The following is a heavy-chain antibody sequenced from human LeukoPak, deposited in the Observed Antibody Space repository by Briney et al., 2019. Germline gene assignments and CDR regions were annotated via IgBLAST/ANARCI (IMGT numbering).Heavy chain of an antibody. CDR2: ISYDGSNK. V-gene: IGHV3-30*03. CDR3: ARNGGGEQWLENWFDP. CDR1: GFTFSSYG. D-gene: IGHD6-19*01. Sequence: PGGSLRLSCAASGFTFSSYGMNWVRQAPGKGLEWVAVISYDGSNKYYGESMKGRFTISRDNSKNTLYLQMSSLRPEDTAVYYCARNGGGEQWLENWFDPWGQGTLVTVSS. J-gene: IGHJ5*02.